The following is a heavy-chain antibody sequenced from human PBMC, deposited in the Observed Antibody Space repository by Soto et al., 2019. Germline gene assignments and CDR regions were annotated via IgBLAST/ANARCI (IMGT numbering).Heavy chain of an antibody. Sequence: PSEILSLTCTVSGGSISSYYWSWIRQPPGKGLEWIGYIYYSGSTNYNPSLKSRVTISVDTSKNQFSLKLSSVTAADTAVYYCARDISSSSWYGGSYFDYWGQGTLVTVSS. V-gene: IGHV4-59*01. J-gene: IGHJ4*02. CDR2: IYYSGST. D-gene: IGHD6-13*01. CDR3: ARDISSSSWYGGSYFDY. CDR1: GGSISSYY.